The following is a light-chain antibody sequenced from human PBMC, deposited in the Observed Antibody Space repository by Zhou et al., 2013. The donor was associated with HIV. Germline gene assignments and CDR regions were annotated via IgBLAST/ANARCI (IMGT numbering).Light chain of an antibody. CDR1: QTVFDF. V-gene: IGKV1-5*03. CDR3: QXYTSYSPRWT. Sequence: DIQLTQSPSTLSASVGDEVTITCRTSQTVFDFLAWYQQKPGRAPRLLIYQASTLETGVPSRFSGSGSGNEFTLTITGLQPEDVATYYCQXYTSYSPRWTFGQGTKVEVK. J-gene: IGKJ1*01. CDR2: QAS.